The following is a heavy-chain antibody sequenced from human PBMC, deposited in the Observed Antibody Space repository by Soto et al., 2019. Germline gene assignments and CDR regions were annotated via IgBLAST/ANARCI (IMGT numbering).Heavy chain of an antibody. D-gene: IGHD2-2*02. J-gene: IGHJ5*02. CDR1: GGSISSGDYY. CDR2: IYYSGST. Sequence: SETLSLTCTVSGGSISSGDYYWSWIRQPPGKGLEWIGYIYYSGSTYYNPSLKSRVTISVDTSKNQFSLKLSSVTAADTAVYYCARAPYCSSTSCYIGSGWFDPWGQGTLVTVSS. V-gene: IGHV4-30-4*01. CDR3: ARAPYCSSTSCYIGSGWFDP.